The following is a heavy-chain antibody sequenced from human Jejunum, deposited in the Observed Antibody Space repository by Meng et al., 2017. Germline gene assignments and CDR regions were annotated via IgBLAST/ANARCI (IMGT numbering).Heavy chain of an antibody. J-gene: IGHJ4*02. D-gene: IGHD1-14*01. V-gene: IGHV4-34*01. CDR1: GGSFSGYY. CDR3: AIGGPGPRLLN. Sequence: QVQPQQWGAGLLKPSETLSLTCAVYGGSFSGYYWTWIRQPPGKGLEWIGEINHNGSPYYNPSLNNRVTMSVDTSKNQLSLKLSSVTAADTAVYYCAIGGPGPRLLNWGQGTLVTVSS. CDR2: INHNGSP.